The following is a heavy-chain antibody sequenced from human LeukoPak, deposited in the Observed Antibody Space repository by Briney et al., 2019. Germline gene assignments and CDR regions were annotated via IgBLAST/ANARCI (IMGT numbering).Heavy chain of an antibody. D-gene: IGHD4-17*01. V-gene: IGHV4-34*01. CDR1: GGSFSGYY. CDR3: ARGALRGKSYDY. J-gene: IGHJ4*02. Sequence: PSETLSLTCAVYGGSFSGYYWSWIRQPPGKGLEWIGEINHSGSTNYNPSLQSRVTISVDTSKNQFSLKLSSVTAADTAVYYCARGALRGKSYDYWGQGTLVTVSS. CDR2: INHSGST.